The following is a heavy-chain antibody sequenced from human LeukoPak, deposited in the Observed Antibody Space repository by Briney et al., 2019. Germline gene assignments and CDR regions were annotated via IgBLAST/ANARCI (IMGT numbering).Heavy chain of an antibody. J-gene: IGHJ4*02. V-gene: IGHV4-59*01. D-gene: IGHD6-19*01. CDR3: ARARPGYSSGWTFDY. Sequence: PSETLSLTCAVSGGSISSYYWSWIRQPPGKGLEWIGYIYYSGSTNYNPSLKSRVTISVDTSKNQFSLKLSSVTAADTAVYYCARARPGYSSGWTFDYWGQGTLVTVSS. CDR1: GGSISSYY. CDR2: IYYSGST.